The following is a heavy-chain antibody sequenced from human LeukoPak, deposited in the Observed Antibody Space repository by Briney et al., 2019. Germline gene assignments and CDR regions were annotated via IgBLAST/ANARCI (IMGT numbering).Heavy chain of an antibody. Sequence: GGSLRLSCAASGFTFSSYAMSWVRQAPGKGLEWVSAISGSGVSTYYADSVKGRFTISRDNSKNTLYLQMNSLRAEDTAVYYCAKELGYCSSTSCYKDAFDIWGQGTMVTVSS. CDR1: GFTFSSYA. J-gene: IGHJ3*02. D-gene: IGHD2-2*02. V-gene: IGHV3-23*01. CDR3: AKELGYCSSTSCYKDAFDI. CDR2: ISGSGVST.